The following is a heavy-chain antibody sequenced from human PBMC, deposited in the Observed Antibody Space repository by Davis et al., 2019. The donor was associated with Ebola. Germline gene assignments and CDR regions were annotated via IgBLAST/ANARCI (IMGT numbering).Heavy chain of an antibody. CDR2: IYSGGST. Sequence: GESLKISCAASGFTVSSNYMSWVRQAPGKGLEWVSVIYSGGSTYYADSVKGRFTIPRDNSKDTLYLQMNSLRAEDTAVYYCARGQLVGGWGQGTLVTVSS. CDR1: GFTVSSNY. J-gene: IGHJ4*02. CDR3: ARGQLVGG. D-gene: IGHD1-1*01. V-gene: IGHV3-66*01.